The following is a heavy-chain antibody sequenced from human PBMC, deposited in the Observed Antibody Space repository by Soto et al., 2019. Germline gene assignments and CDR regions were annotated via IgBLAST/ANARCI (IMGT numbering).Heavy chain of an antibody. CDR3: ATAAYSTSWYDF. CDR1: EYTFTDYY. V-gene: IGHV1-46*01. J-gene: IGHJ5*01. Sequence: QVQLVQSGAEVKKPGASVKLSCKSSEYTFTDYYIHWVRQAPGQGLEWMGLINPSGGSTSYAQKFQGRVNMTRDTSTSTVYMELSRLRSEDTAVYYCATAAYSTSWYDFWGQGTLVTVSS. D-gene: IGHD6-13*01. CDR2: INPSGGST.